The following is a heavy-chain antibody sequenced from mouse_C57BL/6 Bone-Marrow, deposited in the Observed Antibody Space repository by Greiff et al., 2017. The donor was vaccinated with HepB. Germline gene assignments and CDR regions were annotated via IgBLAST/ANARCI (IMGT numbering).Heavy chain of an antibody. J-gene: IGHJ2*01. CDR2: INYDGSST. V-gene: IGHV5-16*01. CDR1: GFTFSDYY. CDR3: ARGVIKHYFDY. D-gene: IGHD2-4*01. Sequence: EVKLVESEGGLVQPGSSMKLSCTASGFTFSDYYMAWVRQVPEKGLEWVANINYDGSSTYYLDSLKSRFIISRDNAKNILYLQMSSLKSEDTATYYCARGVIKHYFDYWGQGTTLTVSS.